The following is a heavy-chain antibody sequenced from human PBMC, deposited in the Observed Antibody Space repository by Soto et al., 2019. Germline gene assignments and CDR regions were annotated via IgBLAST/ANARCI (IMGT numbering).Heavy chain of an antibody. V-gene: IGHV3-11*01. Sequence: QVQLLESGGSLVKPGGSLRLSCAASGFTFSDHYMSWIRQAPGKGLAWVAYISNSGSPIYYADSVKGRFTISRDNARNSLYLQMNSLRAEDTAVYYCARRDGDVWGQGTTVIVSS. J-gene: IGHJ6*02. CDR2: ISNSGSPI. CDR3: ARRDGDV. CDR1: GFTFSDHY.